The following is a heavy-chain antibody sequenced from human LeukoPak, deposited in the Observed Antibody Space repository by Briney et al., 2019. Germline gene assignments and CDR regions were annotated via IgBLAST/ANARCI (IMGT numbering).Heavy chain of an antibody. CDR3: AKHFGPADAFDY. CDR1: GYSFTSYW. D-gene: IGHD3-3*01. J-gene: IGHJ4*02. CDR2: IDPTDSYT. V-gene: IGHV5-10-1*01. Sequence: KVGESLKISCKGSGYSFTSYWITWVRQMPGNGLEWMGRIDPTDSYTNYSPSFQGHVTISADKSISTAYLQWSSLKASDTAMYYCAKHFGPADAFDYGGQGPLVTVSS.